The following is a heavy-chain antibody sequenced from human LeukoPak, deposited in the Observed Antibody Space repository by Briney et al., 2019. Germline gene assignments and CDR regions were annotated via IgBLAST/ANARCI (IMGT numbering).Heavy chain of an antibody. D-gene: IGHD3-16*01. CDR1: GGSISSSGYY. V-gene: IGHV4-39*07. CDR3: ARVFEGAVSDY. J-gene: IGHJ4*02. Sequence: SETLSLTCTVSGGSISSSGYYWGWIRQPPGKGLEWIGSMYYSGSTYYNPSLKSRVTISVDTSKNHFSLKLSSVTAADTAVYYCARVFEGAVSDYWGQGTLVTVSS. CDR2: MYYSGST.